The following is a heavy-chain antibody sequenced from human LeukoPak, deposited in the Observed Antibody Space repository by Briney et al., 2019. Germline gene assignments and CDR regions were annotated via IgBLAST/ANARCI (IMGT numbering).Heavy chain of an antibody. CDR3: AKDDYGGNPTH. Sequence: GGSLRLSCAASGFTFSSYGMSWVRQAPGKGLEWVSEISGSGGSTYYADSVKGRFTISRDNSKNTLYLQMNSLRAEDTAVYYCAKDDYGGNPTHWGQGTLVTVSS. J-gene: IGHJ4*02. D-gene: IGHD4-23*01. V-gene: IGHV3-23*01. CDR1: GFTFSSYG. CDR2: ISGSGGST.